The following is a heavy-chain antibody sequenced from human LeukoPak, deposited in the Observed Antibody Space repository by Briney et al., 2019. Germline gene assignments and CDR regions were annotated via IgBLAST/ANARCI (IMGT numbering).Heavy chain of an antibody. D-gene: IGHD4-17*01. CDR2: IISSVNYI. CDR1: GFTFSSYS. J-gene: IGHJ4*02. Sequence: GGSLRLSCAASGFTFSSYSMNWVRQAPGKGLEWVSSIISSVNYIYYADSVKGRLTISRDNAKNSLYLQMNSLRAEDTAVYYCARDGNTYGDYHYFDYWGQGTLVTVSS. CDR3: ARDGNTYGDYHYFDY. V-gene: IGHV3-21*01.